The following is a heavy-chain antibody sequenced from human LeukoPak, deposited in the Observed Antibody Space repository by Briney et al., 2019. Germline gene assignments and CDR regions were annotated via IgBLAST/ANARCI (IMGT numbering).Heavy chain of an antibody. D-gene: IGHD3-3*01. CDR2: IYSGGST. CDR1: GFTFSSYA. CDR3: VRERAVIFGVATHNWFDP. Sequence: GGSLRLSCAASGFTFSSYAMSWVRQAPGKGLEWVSVIYSGGSTYYADSVKGRFTISRDNSKNTLYLQMNSLRAEDTAVYYCVRERAVIFGVATHNWFDPWGQGTLVTVSS. J-gene: IGHJ5*02. V-gene: IGHV3-66*01.